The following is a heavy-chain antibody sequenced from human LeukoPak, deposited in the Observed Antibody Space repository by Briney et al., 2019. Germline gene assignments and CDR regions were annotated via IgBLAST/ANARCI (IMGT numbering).Heavy chain of an antibody. CDR2: ISSSSTYI. CDR1: GFTFSRYS. J-gene: IGHJ4*02. D-gene: IGHD3-9*01. V-gene: IGHV3-21*01. CDR3: AAILTGHANYY. Sequence: TGGSLRLSCAASGFTFSRYSVIWVRQAPGKGLEWVASISSSSTYIYYADSLKGRFTIFRDNAENSLSLQVNSLRAEDTALYYCAAILTGHANYYWGQGTLVTVSS.